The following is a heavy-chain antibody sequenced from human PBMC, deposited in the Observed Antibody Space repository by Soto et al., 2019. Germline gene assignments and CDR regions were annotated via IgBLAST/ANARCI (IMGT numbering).Heavy chain of an antibody. D-gene: IGHD1-1*01. CDR1: GFTFKSYS. J-gene: IGHJ4*02. Sequence: SLRLSCVASGFTFKSYSVNWVRQAPGKGLEWVSSISNSGSHIYYADSVKGRFTISRDNAKKSLFLQMNSLRAEDTAVYYCARDERVPLFDYWGQGTLVPVSS. CDR3: ARDERVPLFDY. CDR2: ISNSGSHI. V-gene: IGHV3-21*01.